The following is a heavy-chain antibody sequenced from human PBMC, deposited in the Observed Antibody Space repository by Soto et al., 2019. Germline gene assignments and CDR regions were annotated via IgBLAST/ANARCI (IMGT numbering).Heavy chain of an antibody. CDR1: GGSISRGDYY. CDR2: LYYSGSP. V-gene: IGHV4-30-4*01. J-gene: IGHJ4*02. CDR3: ARGGRAETDFDS. Sequence: SETLSLTCTVSGGSISRGDYYWSWIRQPPGQGLECIGYLYYSGSPYYNPSLKTPVTISVDTSKNQFSLTLSSVTASDMAVYYCARGGRAETDFDSWGQGTLVTASS. D-gene: IGHD1-26*01.